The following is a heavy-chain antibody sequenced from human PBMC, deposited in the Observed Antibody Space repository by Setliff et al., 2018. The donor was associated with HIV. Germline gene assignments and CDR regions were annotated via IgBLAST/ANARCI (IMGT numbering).Heavy chain of an antibody. J-gene: IGHJ1*01. CDR1: GGSVSNYY. Sequence: SETLSLTCTVSGGSVSNYYWTWIRQSAGKGLEWIGHINTSGSTKYNPSLKSRLTMSVDSSGNQFSLTLTSVTAADTAVYYCAQAQTSVSGRYYQYLQHWGQGTLVTVSS. CDR3: AQAQTSVSGRYYQYLQH. CDR2: INTSGST. V-gene: IGHV4-4*07. D-gene: IGHD3-10*01.